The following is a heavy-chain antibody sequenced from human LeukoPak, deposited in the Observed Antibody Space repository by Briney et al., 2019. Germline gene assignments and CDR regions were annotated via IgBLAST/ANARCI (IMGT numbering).Heavy chain of an antibody. D-gene: IGHD6-19*01. CDR2: IYYSEST. Sequence: SETLSLTCTVSGGSISSYYWSWIRQPPGKGLEWIGYIYYSESTNYNPTLKSRVTISVDTSKNQFSLKLSSVSAADTAVYYCATAIPGIAVAGGLDYFDYWGQGTLVTVSS. CDR1: GGSISSYY. CDR3: ATAIPGIAVAGGLDYFDY. V-gene: IGHV4-59*01. J-gene: IGHJ4*02.